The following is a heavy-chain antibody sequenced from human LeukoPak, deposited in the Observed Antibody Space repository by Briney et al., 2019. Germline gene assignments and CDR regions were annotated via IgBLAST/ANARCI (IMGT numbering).Heavy chain of an antibody. D-gene: IGHD3-22*01. CDR3: ARARGRHYYDSSGYSRYAFDI. Sequence: PSETLSLTCAVYGGSFSGYYWSWIRQPPGKGLEWIGEINHSGSTNYNPSLKSRVTISVDTSKNQFSLKLSSVTAADTAVYYCARARGRHYYDSSGYSRYAFDIWGQGTMVTVSS. CDR1: GGSFSGYY. J-gene: IGHJ3*02. CDR2: INHSGST. V-gene: IGHV4-34*01.